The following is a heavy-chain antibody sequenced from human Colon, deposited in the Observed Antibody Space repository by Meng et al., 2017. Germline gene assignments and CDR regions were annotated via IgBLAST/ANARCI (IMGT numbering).Heavy chain of an antibody. Sequence: QVQLQESGPGLVKPSQTLFLTCTFSGGSISSGGYYWSWIRQHPGKGLEWIGYIYYIGSTYSNPSLKSRVTISVDTSQNQFSLKLRSVTAADTAVYYCARVENGGFGDYFDYWGQGTLVTVSS. CDR2: IYYIGST. J-gene: IGHJ4*02. V-gene: IGHV4-31*03. CDR3: ARVENGGFGDYFDY. D-gene: IGHD2-8*01. CDR1: GGSISSGGYY.